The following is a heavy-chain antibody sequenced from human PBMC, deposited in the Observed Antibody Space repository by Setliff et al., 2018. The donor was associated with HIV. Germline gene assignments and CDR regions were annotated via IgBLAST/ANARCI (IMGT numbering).Heavy chain of an antibody. Sequence: GSLRLSCAASGFAFSSHQMSWVRQAPGKGLEWVAKIRQDGTDKYYVDSVKGRFTISRDNAKNSLYLQMNSLRSEDTAVYYCARNPQPTGTPDYYYYYYMDVWGKGTTVTVSS. CDR1: GFAFSSHQ. V-gene: IGHV3-7*03. J-gene: IGHJ6*03. D-gene: IGHD1-1*01. CDR2: IRQDGTDK. CDR3: ARNPQPTGTPDYYYYYYMDV.